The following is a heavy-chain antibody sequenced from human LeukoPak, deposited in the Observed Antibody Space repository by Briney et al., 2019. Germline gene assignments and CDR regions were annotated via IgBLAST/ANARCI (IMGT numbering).Heavy chain of an antibody. CDR3: AKDIIGSGSPTGY. CDR2: ITGSSSTI. Sequence: GGSLRLSCAASGVTFSSFSMNWVRQAPGKGLEWVSFITGSSSTIYYADSVKGRFTISRDNAKNSLYLQMNSLRAEDTAVYYCAKDIIGSGSPTGYWGQGTLVTVSS. D-gene: IGHD3-10*01. V-gene: IGHV3-48*01. CDR1: GVTFSSFS. J-gene: IGHJ4*02.